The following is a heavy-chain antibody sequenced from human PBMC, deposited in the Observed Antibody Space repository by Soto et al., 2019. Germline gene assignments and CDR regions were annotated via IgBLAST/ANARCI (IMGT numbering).Heavy chain of an antibody. CDR1: GYSIGSGYY. CDR2: IYHAGSV. Sequence: SETLSLTCAVSGYSIGSGYYWAWIRQSPGKGLEWIGSIYHAGSVYYNPSLNGRVALSMDTSKNHFSLKLTSVTAADTAVYYCARTFDYYGMDDWGQGTTVTVSS. CDR3: ARTFDYYGMDD. J-gene: IGHJ6*02. V-gene: IGHV4-38-2*01.